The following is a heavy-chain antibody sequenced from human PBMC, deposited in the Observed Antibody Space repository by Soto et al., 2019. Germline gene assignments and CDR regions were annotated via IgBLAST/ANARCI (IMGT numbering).Heavy chain of an antibody. V-gene: IGHV3-23*01. CDR3: AKGGGRYCSGGSCSRKYNWFDP. D-gene: IGHD2-15*01. Sequence: EVQLLESGGGLVQPGGSLRLSCAASGFTFSSYAMSWVRQAPGKGLEWVSAISGSGGSTNYADSVKGRFTISRDNSKNTLYLQMNSLRAEDTAVYYCAKGGGRYCSGGSCSRKYNWFDPWGQGTLVTVSS. CDR2: ISGSGGST. CDR1: GFTFSSYA. J-gene: IGHJ5*02.